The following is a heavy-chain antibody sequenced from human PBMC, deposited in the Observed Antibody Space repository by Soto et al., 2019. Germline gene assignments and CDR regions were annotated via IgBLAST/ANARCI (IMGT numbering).Heavy chain of an antibody. V-gene: IGHV5-51*01. Sequence: GESLKISCKGPGYSFTSYWIGWVRQMPGKGLEWMGIIYHGDSDTRYSPSFQGQVTISADKSISTAYLQWSSLKASDAAMYYCARHLAPFISSGGMDVWGQGTTVTVS. J-gene: IGHJ6*02. CDR2: IYHGDSDT. CDR1: GYSFTSYW. D-gene: IGHD3-10*01. CDR3: ARHLAPFISSGGMDV.